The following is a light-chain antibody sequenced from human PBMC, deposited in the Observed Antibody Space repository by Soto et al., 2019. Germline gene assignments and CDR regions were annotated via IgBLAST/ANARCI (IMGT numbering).Light chain of an antibody. CDR2: EVS. CDR1: SSNIGFNA. J-gene: IGLJ2*01. CDR3: SSYTSSSTRV. V-gene: IGLV2-14*01. Sequence: QSVLTQPPSASGTPGQRVTLSCSGSSSNIGFNAVNWYQQLPGKAPKLMIYEVSNRPSGVSNRFSGSKSVNTASLTISGLQAEDEADYYCSSYTSSSTRVFGGGTKLTVL.